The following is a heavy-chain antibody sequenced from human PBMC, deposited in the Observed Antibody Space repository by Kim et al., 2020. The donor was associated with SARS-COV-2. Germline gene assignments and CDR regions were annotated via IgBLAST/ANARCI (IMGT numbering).Heavy chain of an antibody. CDR2: DT. D-gene: IGHD3-10*01. CDR3: ASGSPYYFDY. V-gene: IGHV5-51*01. Sequence: DTRYSPSFQGQVTISADKSISTAYLQWSSLKASDTAMYYCASGSPYYFDYWGQGTLVTVSS. J-gene: IGHJ4*02.